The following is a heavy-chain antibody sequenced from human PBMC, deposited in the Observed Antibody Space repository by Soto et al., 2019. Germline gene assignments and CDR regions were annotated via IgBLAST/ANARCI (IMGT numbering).Heavy chain of an antibody. CDR2: ITGGGDNT. CDR3: TQDGGSRDWLTVN. V-gene: IGHV3-23*01. CDR1: GFTFTSYA. J-gene: IGHJ4*02. D-gene: IGHD3-9*01. Sequence: EVQLLESGGDLVQPGGSLRLSCAASGFTFTSYAMSWIRQAPGKGLEWVSPITGGGDNTYYADSVKGRFTISRDNSKNTLYLQMNSQRAEDTAFYYCTQDGGSRDWLTVNWGQGTLVTVSS.